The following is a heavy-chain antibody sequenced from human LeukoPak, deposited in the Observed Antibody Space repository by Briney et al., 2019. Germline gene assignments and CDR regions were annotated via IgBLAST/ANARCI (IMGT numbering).Heavy chain of an antibody. Sequence: GGSLRLSSEASGFTFDDYGMHWVRQGLGKSLEWVSTISWNSASVGYVDSVKGRFTISRDNAKKTLYLQMNSLRPEDTALYYCAKDYGYSSSWYDYWGQGTLVTVSS. CDR2: ISWNSASV. CDR1: GFTFDDYG. V-gene: IGHV3-9*01. J-gene: IGHJ4*02. CDR3: AKDYGYSSSWYDY. D-gene: IGHD6-13*01.